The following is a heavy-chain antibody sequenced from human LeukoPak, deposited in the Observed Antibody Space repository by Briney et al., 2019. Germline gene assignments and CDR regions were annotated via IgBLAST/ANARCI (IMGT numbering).Heavy chain of an antibody. Sequence: ASVKVSCKASGYTFTGYYMHWVRQAPGQGVEWMGWINPNSGGTNYAQKFQGRVTMTRDTSISTAYMELSRLRSDDTAVYYCAREDIVVVPAAVYYYYGMDVWGQGTTVTVSS. V-gene: IGHV1-2*02. CDR2: INPNSGGT. J-gene: IGHJ6*02. CDR1: GYTFTGYY. D-gene: IGHD2-2*01. CDR3: AREDIVVVPAAVYYYYGMDV.